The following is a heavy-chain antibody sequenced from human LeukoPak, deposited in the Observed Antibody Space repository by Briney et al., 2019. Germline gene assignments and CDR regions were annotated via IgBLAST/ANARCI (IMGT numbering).Heavy chain of an antibody. J-gene: IGHJ3*02. V-gene: IGHV4-30-4*08. CDR3: ARDSGSQKAFDI. CDR1: GGSISSGDYY. Sequence: SETLSLTCTVSGGSISSGDYYWSWIRQPPGKGLEWIGYIYYSGSTYYNPSLKSRVTISVDTYKNQFSLKLSSVTAADTAVYYCARDSGSQKAFDIWGQGTMVTVSS. D-gene: IGHD1-26*01. CDR2: IYYSGST.